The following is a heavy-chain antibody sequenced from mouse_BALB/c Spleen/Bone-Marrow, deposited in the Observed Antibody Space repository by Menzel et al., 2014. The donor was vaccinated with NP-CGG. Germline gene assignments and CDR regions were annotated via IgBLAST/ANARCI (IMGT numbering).Heavy chain of an antibody. Sequence: EVMLVESGGGLVKPGGSLKLSCAASGFAFSSYDMSWVRPTPEKRLERVATISSGGSYTYYPDSVKGRFTISRDNARNTLYLQMSSLRSEDTALYYCARPLTGAYFDYWGQGTTLTVSS. D-gene: IGHD4-1*01. CDR3: ARPLTGAYFDY. CDR2: ISSGGSYT. CDR1: GFAFSSYD. J-gene: IGHJ2*01. V-gene: IGHV5-9*02.